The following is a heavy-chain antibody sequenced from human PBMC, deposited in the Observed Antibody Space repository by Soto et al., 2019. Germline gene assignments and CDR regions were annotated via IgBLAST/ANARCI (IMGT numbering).Heavy chain of an antibody. CDR1: GGSISSYY. CDR2: IYYSGST. CDR3: ARDRGSSYGYYYYYGMDV. J-gene: IGHJ6*02. D-gene: IGHD5-18*01. V-gene: IGHV4-59*01. Sequence: SETVSLTCTVSGGSISSYYWSWIRQPPGKGLEWIVYIYYSGSTNYNPSLKSRVTISVDTSKNQFSLKLSSVTAADTAVYYCARDRGSSYGYYYYYGMDVWGQGTMVTVSS.